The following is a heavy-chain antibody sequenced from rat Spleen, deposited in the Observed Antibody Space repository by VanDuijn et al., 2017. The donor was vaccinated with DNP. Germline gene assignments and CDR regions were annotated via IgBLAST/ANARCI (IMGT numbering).Heavy chain of an antibody. D-gene: IGHD1-11*01. V-gene: IGHV5-27*01. J-gene: IGHJ2*01. CDR3: TTRGNYGGYDY. CDR2: ISTSGSST. Sequence: EVQLVESGGGLVQPGRSLKLSCAASGFTFSNYDMAWVRQAPTKGLEWVASISTSGSSTFYRDSVTGRFTISRDFAKSTLYLQMDSLRSEDSATYYCTTRGNYGGYDYWGQGVMVTVSS. CDR1: GFTFSNYD.